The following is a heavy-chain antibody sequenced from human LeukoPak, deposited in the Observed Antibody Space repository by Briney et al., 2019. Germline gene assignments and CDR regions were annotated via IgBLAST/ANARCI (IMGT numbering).Heavy chain of an antibody. J-gene: IGHJ4*02. CDR1: GFTFSSYS. V-gene: IGHV3-21*06. CDR2: ISTSSSYI. D-gene: IGHD3-10*01. Sequence: EGSLRLSCAASGFTFSSYSMNWVRQAPGKGLEWVSSISTSSSYIYYTDSMKGRFTISRDNAKNSLYLQMNSLRAEDTAVYYCARDAYGRDYFDYWGQGTLVTVSS. CDR3: ARDAYGRDYFDY.